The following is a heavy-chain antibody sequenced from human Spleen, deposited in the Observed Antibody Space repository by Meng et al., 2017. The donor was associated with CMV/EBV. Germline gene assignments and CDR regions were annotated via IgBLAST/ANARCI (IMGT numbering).Heavy chain of an antibody. CDR3: ATFGRYCSGASCNTYSP. CDR2: VKSGTDGGTA. V-gene: IGHV3-15*01. D-gene: IGHD2-15*01. CDR1: TFSSYS. Sequence: TFSSYSMNWVRQAPGKGLEWVGRVKSGTDGGTADYAAPVKGRFIISTDDSRNTLYLQMNSLKTEDTAVYYCATFGRYCSGASCNTYSPWGQGTLVTVSS. J-gene: IGHJ5*02.